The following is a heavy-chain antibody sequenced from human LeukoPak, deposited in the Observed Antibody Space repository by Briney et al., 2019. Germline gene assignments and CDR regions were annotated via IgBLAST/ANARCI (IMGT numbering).Heavy chain of an antibody. J-gene: IGHJ3*02. Sequence: GGSLRLSCAVSGFTFSSYWMHWVRQVPGKGLVGVSRINTDGSSTRYADSVKGRFTISRDNAKNTLYLQMNSLRAEDTAVYYCAKTSGAGAFDIWGQGTMVTVSS. D-gene: IGHD2-15*01. CDR3: AKTSGAGAFDI. CDR2: INTDGSST. V-gene: IGHV3-74*01. CDR1: GFTFSSYW.